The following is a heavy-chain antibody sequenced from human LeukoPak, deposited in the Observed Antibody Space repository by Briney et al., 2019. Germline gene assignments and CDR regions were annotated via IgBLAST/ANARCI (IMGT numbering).Heavy chain of an antibody. J-gene: IGHJ4*02. Sequence: GGSLRLSCAASGFTFSSYGMHWVRQAPGKGLEWVAVICYDGSHKYYADSVKGRFTISRDNSKNTLHLQMNSLRAEDTAVYYCARDLLLWFGELSGDSDYWGQGTLVTVSS. D-gene: IGHD3-10*01. CDR3: ARDLLLWFGELSGDSDY. CDR2: ICYDGSHK. V-gene: IGHV3-33*01. CDR1: GFTFSSYG.